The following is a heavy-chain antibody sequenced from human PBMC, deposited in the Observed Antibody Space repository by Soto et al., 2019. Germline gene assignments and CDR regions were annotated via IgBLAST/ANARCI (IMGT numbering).Heavy chain of an antibody. V-gene: IGHV3-30*18. J-gene: IGHJ3*02. CDR3: AKEGHTSGRCGCFNI. CDR2: ISVDGRND. CDR1: GFTLSSSV. D-gene: IGHD6-19*01. Sequence: PGGSLRLSCEASGFTLSSSVMHWVRQAPGKSLEWLSVISVDGRNDLHAGAVKGRFTISRDISKNMVYLQMNDLRPDDTAMYFCAKEGHTSGRCGCFNIWGQGTMVTVSS.